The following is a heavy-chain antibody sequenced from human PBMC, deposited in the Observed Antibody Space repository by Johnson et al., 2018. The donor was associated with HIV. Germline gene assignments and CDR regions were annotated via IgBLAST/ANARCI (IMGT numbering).Heavy chain of an antibody. V-gene: IGHV3-30*04. CDR3: ARGGQLVAFDI. D-gene: IGHD6-6*01. CDR2: ISFDGSNK. CDR1: GFSFNRYA. Sequence: QVQLVESGGGVVQPGRSVRLSCVASGFSFNRYAMHWVRQAPGKGLEWVAVISFDGSNKYQADSVKGRFTISRDNSKNTLYLQMNSLRAEDTAVYYCARGGQLVAFDIWGQGTMVTVSS. J-gene: IGHJ3*02.